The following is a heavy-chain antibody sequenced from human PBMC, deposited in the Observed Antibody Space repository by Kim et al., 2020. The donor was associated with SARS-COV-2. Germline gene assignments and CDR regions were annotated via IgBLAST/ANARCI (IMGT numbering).Heavy chain of an antibody. CDR3: AALGYCSSTSCLPL. CDR1: GFTFSSYG. J-gene: IGHJ1*01. CDR2: ISYDGSNK. D-gene: IGHD2-2*01. Sequence: GGSLRLSCAASGFTFSSYGMHWVRQAPGKGLEWVAVISYDGSNKYYADSVKGRFTISRDNSKNTLYLQMNSLRAEDTAVYYCAALGYCSSTSCLPLWGQG. V-gene: IGHV3-30*03.